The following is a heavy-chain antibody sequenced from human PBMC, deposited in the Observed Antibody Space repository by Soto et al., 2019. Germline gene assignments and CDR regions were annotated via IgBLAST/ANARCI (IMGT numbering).Heavy chain of an antibody. CDR1: GYTFTGYY. V-gene: IGHV1-8*02. J-gene: IGHJ3*02. D-gene: IGHD3-3*01. Sequence: ASVKVSCKASGYTFTGYYIHWVRQAPGQGLEWMGWMNPNSGNTGYAQKFQGRVTMTRNTSISTAYMELSSLRSEDTAVYYCARAMGRGLLPYYVFWGGSSVAFDIWGQGTMFTVSS. CDR3: ARAMGRGLLPYYVFWGGSSVAFDI. CDR2: MNPNSGNT.